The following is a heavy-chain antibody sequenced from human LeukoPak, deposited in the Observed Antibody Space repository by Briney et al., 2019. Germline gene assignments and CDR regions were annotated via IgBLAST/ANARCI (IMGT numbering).Heavy chain of an antibody. D-gene: IGHD3-10*01. CDR2: IYTSGST. V-gene: IGHV4-4*07. CDR1: GGSISSYY. J-gene: IGHJ6*02. Sequence: SETLSLTCTVSGGSISSYYWSWIRQPAGKGLEWSGRIYTSGSTNYNPSLKSRVTMSVDTSKNQFSLKLSSVTAADTAVYYCARDLDGSGPYYGMDVWGQGTTVTVSS. CDR3: ARDLDGSGPYYGMDV.